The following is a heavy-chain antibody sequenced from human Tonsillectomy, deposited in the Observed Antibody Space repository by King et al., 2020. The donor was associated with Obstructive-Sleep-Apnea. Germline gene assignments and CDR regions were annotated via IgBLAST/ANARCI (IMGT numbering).Heavy chain of an antibody. V-gene: IGHV4-34*01. J-gene: IGHJ2*01. D-gene: IGHD4-11*01. Sequence: VQLQQWGAGLLKPSGTLSLTCAVYGGSFSRYYWSWIRQPPGKGLEWIGEINHSGRTNYNPSLKSRVTMSVATSKNQFSLKLSSVTAADTAVYYCAREPADDAVMPTYWYFVLWGRGTLVTVSS. CDR2: INHSGRT. CDR3: AREPADDAVMPTYWYFVL. CDR1: GGSFSRYY.